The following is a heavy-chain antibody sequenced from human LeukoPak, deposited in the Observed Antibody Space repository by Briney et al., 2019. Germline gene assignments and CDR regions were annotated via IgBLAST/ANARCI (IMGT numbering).Heavy chain of an antibody. Sequence: GGSLRLSCATSGFTFSSYGMYWVRQAPGKGLEWLAFIRYDGINKYHADSVKGRFTISRDNAKNTLYLQMNSLRAEDTAVYYCAKDSLTGTGPYYFDRWGQGTLVTVSS. V-gene: IGHV3-30*02. D-gene: IGHD3-9*01. CDR2: IRYDGINK. CDR3: AKDSLTGTGPYYFDR. J-gene: IGHJ4*02. CDR1: GFTFSSYG.